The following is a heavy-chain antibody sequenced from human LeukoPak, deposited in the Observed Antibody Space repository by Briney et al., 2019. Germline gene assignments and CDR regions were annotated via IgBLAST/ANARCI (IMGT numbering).Heavy chain of an antibody. V-gene: IGHV3-21*04. D-gene: IGHD6-13*01. CDR2: ISFSSTHI. CDR3: ARDPYSSSWGNAFDI. CDR1: GFIFSNYG. J-gene: IGHJ3*02. Sequence: GGSLRLSCAASGFIFSNYGMSWVRQAPGKGLEWVSSISFSSTHIYYADSIQGRFTISRDNAENSLYLQMNSLRAEDTAVYYCARDPYSSSWGNAFDIWGQGTMVTVSS.